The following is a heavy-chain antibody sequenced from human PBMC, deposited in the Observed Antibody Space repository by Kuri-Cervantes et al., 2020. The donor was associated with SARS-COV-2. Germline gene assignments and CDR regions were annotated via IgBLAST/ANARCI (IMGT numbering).Heavy chain of an antibody. CDR1: ETTFPNYD. D-gene: IGHD2-21*01. Sequence: ASVKVSCKAPETTFPNYDTNWVRQATGQGLEWMGMVKTNSGNTLYAQFFQGRVTMTRGTSTSTVYMELSSLTSEDTAIYYCYCAPKEGFDSWGQGTLVTVSS. CDR3: YCAPKEGFDS. J-gene: IGHJ4*02. CDR2: VKTNSGNT. V-gene: IGHV1-8*01.